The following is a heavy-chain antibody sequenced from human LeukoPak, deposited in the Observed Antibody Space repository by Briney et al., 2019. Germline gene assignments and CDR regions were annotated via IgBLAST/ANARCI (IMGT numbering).Heavy chain of an antibody. D-gene: IGHD2-15*01. CDR2: IDYSGST. J-gene: IGHJ3*02. V-gene: IGHV4-31*03. CDR3: ARVGIVVVVAAPGAFDI. CDR1: GGSISSGGYY. Sequence: TSQTLSLTCTVSGGSISSGGYYWSWIRQHPGKGLEWVGYIDYSGSTYYNPSLKSRVTISVDTSKNQFSLKLSSVTAADTAVYYCARVGIVVVVAAPGAFDIWGQGTMVTVSS.